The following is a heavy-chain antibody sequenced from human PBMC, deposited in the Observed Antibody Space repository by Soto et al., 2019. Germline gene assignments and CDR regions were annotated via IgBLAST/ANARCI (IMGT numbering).Heavy chain of an antibody. J-gene: IGHJ4*02. V-gene: IGHV3-48*02. CDR1: GFTFSSYS. D-gene: IGHD3-10*01. CDR3: ARDRSVLLWFGESTNFDY. CDR2: ISSSSSTI. Sequence: GGSLRLSCAASGFTFSSYSMNWVRQAPGKGLEWVSYISSSSSTIYYADSVKGRFTISRDNAKNSLYLQMNSLRDEDTAVYYCARDRSVLLWFGESTNFDYWGQGTLVTVSS.